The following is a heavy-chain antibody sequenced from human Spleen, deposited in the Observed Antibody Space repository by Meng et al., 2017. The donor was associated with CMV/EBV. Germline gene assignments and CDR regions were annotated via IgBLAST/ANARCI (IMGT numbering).Heavy chain of an antibody. CDR1: GFTFSSYG. V-gene: IGHV3-33*06. J-gene: IGHJ6*02. CDR2: IWYDGSNK. Sequence: GESLKISCAASGFTFSSYGMHWVRQAPGKGLEWVAVIWYDGSNKYYADSVKGRFTISRDNSKNTLYLQMNSLRAEDTAVYYCAKGGGNYPTNGMDVWGQGTTVTVSS. D-gene: IGHD4-11*01. CDR3: AKGGGNYPTNGMDV.